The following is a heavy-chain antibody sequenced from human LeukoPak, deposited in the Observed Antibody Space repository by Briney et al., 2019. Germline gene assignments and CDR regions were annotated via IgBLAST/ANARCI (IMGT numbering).Heavy chain of an antibody. CDR3: AKGGRYREGVVTLLSDY. J-gene: IGHJ4*02. CDR1: GGSISSYY. D-gene: IGHD3-3*01. Sequence: SETLSLTCTVSGGSISSYYWSWIRQPPGKGLEWIGYIYYSGSTNYNPSLKSRVTISVDTSKNQFSLKLSSVTAADTAVYYCAKGGRYREGVVTLLSDYWGQGTLVTVSS. CDR2: IYYSGST. V-gene: IGHV4-59*01.